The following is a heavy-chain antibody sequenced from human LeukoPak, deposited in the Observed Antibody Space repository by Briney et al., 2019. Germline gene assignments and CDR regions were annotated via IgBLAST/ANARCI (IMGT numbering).Heavy chain of an antibody. CDR1: GYTFTGYY. J-gene: IGHJ4*02. V-gene: IGHV1-2*02. D-gene: IGHD2-2*01. CDR2: INPNSGGT. Sequence: GASVKVSCTASGYTFTGYYMHWVRQAPGQGLEWMGWINPNSGGTNYAQKFQGRVTMTRDTSISTAYMELSRLRSDDTAVYYCARGGIVVVPADFDYWGQGTLVTVSS. CDR3: ARGGIVVVPADFDY.